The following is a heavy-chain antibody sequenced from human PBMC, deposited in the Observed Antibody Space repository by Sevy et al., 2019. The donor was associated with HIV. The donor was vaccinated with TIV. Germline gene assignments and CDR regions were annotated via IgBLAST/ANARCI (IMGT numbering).Heavy chain of an antibody. Sequence: GGSLRLSCAASGFTFSSYGMHWVRQAPGKGLEWVAFIRYDGSNKYYADSVKGRLTISRDNSKNTLYLQMNSLRAEDTAVYYGAKDGSSSARARYYYGMDVWGQGTTVTVSS. J-gene: IGHJ6*02. CDR3: AKDGSSSARARYYYGMDV. CDR2: IRYDGSNK. V-gene: IGHV3-30*02. D-gene: IGHD6-6*01. CDR1: GFTFSSYG.